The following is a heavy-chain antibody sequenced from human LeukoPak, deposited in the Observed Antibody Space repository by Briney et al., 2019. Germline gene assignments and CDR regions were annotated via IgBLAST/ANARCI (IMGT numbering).Heavy chain of an antibody. V-gene: IGHV4-61*10. Sequence: SSQTLSLTCTVSGGSISSGSYYWSWIRQPAGKGLEWIGYIYYSGSTNYNPSLKSRVTISVDTSKNQFSLKLSSVTAADTAVYYCARDPYGSGSYRFDYWGQGTLVTVSS. CDR3: ARDPYGSGSYRFDY. CDR2: IYYSGST. CDR1: GGSISSGSYY. D-gene: IGHD3-10*01. J-gene: IGHJ4*02.